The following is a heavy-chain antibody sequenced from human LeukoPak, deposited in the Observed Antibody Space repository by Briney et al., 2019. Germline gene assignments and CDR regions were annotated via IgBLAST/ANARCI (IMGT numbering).Heavy chain of an antibody. CDR3: ARVDSGWYYFDY. Sequence: GGSLRLSCAASGFTFSSYAMSWVRQAPGKGLEWVSAISGSGGNTYYADSVKGRFTISRDNSKNTLYLQMNSLRADDTALYYCARVDSGWYYFDYWGQGTLVTVSS. CDR1: GFTFSSYA. V-gene: IGHV3-23*01. CDR2: ISGSGGNT. D-gene: IGHD6-19*01. J-gene: IGHJ4*02.